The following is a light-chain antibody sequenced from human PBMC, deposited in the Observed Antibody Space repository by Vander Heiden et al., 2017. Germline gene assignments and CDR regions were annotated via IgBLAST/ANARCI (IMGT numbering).Light chain of an antibody. CDR2: RAS. CDR3: QQYGSSPLT. Sequence: EIVLMQSPGTLFFSPAERATIPCRASQSVRSSYLASYQQKPGQAPRLLIYRASSTATRIPDRFSARGPGTDFTLTVSVLEPEDFAVYCCQQYGSSPLTFGGGTKVEIK. J-gene: IGKJ4*01. CDR1: QSVRSSY. V-gene: IGKV3-20*01.